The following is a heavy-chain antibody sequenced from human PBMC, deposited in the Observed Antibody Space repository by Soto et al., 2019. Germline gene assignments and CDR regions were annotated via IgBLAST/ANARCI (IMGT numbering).Heavy chain of an antibody. CDR1: GFSLSTSGVG. CDR3: AHSPYPEYYAGG. J-gene: IGHJ4*02. V-gene: IGHV2-5*02. CDR2: IYWDDDK. Sequence: QITLKESGPTLVKPTQTLTLTCTFSGFSLSTSGVGVGWIRQPPGKALEWLALIYWDDDKRYSPSLKSRLTITKDTPNNQVVLTLTNMDPVDTASYYCAHSPYPEYYAGGWGQGTLVTVSS. D-gene: IGHD2-2*01.